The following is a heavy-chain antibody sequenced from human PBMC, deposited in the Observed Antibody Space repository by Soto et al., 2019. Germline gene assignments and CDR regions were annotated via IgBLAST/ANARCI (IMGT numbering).Heavy chain of an antibody. Sequence: ASVKVSCKASGFSFSIYWMHWVRQAPGQGLEWMGLINPSGGSTSCAQKFQGRVTMTRDTSTSTVYMELSSLRSEDTAVYYCARGATVVTPFDPWGQGTLVTVSS. D-gene: IGHD4-17*01. CDR3: ARGATVVTPFDP. CDR1: GFSFSIYW. CDR2: INPSGGST. V-gene: IGHV1-46*01. J-gene: IGHJ5*02.